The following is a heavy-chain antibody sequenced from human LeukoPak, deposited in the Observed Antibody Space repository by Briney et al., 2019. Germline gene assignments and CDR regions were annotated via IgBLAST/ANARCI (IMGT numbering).Heavy chain of an antibody. J-gene: IGHJ4*02. CDR3: ATSRTFDY. V-gene: IGHV3-74*01. CDR2: IKSDGSST. CDR1: GFTFSSYW. Sequence: GESLRLSCAASGFTFSSYWMHWVRQALGKGLVWVSRIKSDGSSTSYADSVKGRFTISRDNAKNTVYLQMNSLRAEDTAVYYCATSRTFDYWGQGTLVTVSS.